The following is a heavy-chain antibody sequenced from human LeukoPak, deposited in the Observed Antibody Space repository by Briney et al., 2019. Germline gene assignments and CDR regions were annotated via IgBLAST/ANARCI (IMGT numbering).Heavy chain of an antibody. Sequence: SETLSLTCTVSGGSISSGSYYWGWIRQPPGKGLEWIGSIYYSGSTYYNPSLKSRVTISVDTSKNQFSLKLSSVTAADTAVYYCARAPNYNWNQGGWFDPWGQGTLVTVSS. D-gene: IGHD1-20*01. V-gene: IGHV4-39*07. CDR3: ARAPNYNWNQGGWFDP. J-gene: IGHJ5*02. CDR2: IYYSGST. CDR1: GGSISSGSYY.